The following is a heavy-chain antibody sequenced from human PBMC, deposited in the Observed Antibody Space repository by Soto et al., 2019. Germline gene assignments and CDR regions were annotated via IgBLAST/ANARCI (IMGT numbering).Heavy chain of an antibody. CDR2: VYATGTT. CDR3: VRDGSKSLRDWFDP. J-gene: IGHJ5*02. Sequence: KTSETLSLTCNVSGASLSNFYWAWIRKTAGNGLEWMGRVYATGTTDYNPSLRSRVAMSVDISKKTFSLRLRSVTGADSGVYYCVRDGSKSLRDWFDPWGQGILVTVSS. CDR1: GASLSNFY. V-gene: IGHV4-4*07.